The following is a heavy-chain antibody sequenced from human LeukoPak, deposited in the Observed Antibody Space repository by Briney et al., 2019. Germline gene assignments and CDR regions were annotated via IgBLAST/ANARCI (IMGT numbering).Heavy chain of an antibody. J-gene: IGHJ4*02. CDR1: GFPFSNAW. CDR3: TTDWVVVVAARVY. D-gene: IGHD2-15*01. V-gene: IGHV3-15*07. CDR2: IKSKTDGGTT. Sequence: GGSLRLSCAVFGSGFPFSNAWMNWVRQAPGKGLEWVGRIKSKTDGGTTDYAAPVKGRFTISRDDSKNTLYLQMNSLKTEDTAVYYCTTDWVVVVAARVYWGQGTLVTVSS.